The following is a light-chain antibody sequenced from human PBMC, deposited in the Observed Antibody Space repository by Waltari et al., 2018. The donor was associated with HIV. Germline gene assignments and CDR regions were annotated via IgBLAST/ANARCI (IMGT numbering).Light chain of an antibody. CDR1: DSDFGLYNF. CDR3: ASFTGDNTVM. J-gene: IGLJ3*02. Sequence: AVTQPASVSGLPGQSTTISCTGADSDFGLYNFVSWYQQHSGKPPKLILYDVVSRASGVSDRFSGSMSDNTASLTISGLRAEDEAHYYCASFTGDNTVMFGGGTEVTVL. CDR2: DVV. V-gene: IGLV2-14*03.